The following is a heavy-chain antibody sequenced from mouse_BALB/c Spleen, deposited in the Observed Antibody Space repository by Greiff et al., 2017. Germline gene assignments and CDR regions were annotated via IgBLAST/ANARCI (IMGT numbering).Heavy chain of an antibody. D-gene: IGHD3-1*01. Sequence: VQLQESGPQLVRPGASVKISCKASGYSFTSYWMHWVKQRPGQGLEWIGMIDPSDSETRLNQKFKDKATLTVDKSSSTAYMQLSSPTSEDSAVYYCARRAARAKDYAMDYWGQGTSVTVSS. J-gene: IGHJ4*01. V-gene: IGHV1S126*01. CDR3: ARRAARAKDYAMDY. CDR2: IDPSDSET. CDR1: GYSFTSYW.